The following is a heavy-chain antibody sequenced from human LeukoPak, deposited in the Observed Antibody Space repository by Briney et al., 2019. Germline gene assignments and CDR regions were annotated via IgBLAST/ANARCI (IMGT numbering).Heavy chain of an antibody. CDR3: ARGSTYYDSSGQVPFDY. CDR2: ISGSSSTI. Sequence: GGSLRLSCAASGFSFSSYAMSWVRQAPGKGLEWGSYISGSSSTIYYADSVKGRFTISRDNSKNALYPQMNSLRAEDAAVYYCARGSTYYDSSGQVPFDYWGQGTLVTVAS. D-gene: IGHD3-22*01. V-gene: IGHV3-48*01. CDR1: GFSFSSYA. J-gene: IGHJ4*02.